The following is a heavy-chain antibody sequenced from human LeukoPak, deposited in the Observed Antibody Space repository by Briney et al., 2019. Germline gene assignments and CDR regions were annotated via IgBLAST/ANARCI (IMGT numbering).Heavy chain of an antibody. Sequence: PSETLSLTCTVSGGSISSYYWSWIRQPPGKGLEWIGYIYYSGSTNYSPSLKSRVTISVDTSKDQFSLKLSSVTAADTAVYYCARSAHLEYYYDSSGRWFDPWGQGTLVTVSS. V-gene: IGHV4-59*08. CDR3: ARSAHLEYYYDSSGRWFDP. D-gene: IGHD3-22*01. CDR2: IYYSGST. CDR1: GGSISSYY. J-gene: IGHJ5*02.